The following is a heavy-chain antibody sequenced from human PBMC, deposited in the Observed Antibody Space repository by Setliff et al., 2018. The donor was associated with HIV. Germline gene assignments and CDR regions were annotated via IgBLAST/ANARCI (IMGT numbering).Heavy chain of an antibody. CDR1: GFSFSDHY. J-gene: IGHJ4*02. Sequence: GGSLRLSCAASGFSFSDHYMDWVRQAPGKGLEWVGRIKHRVEAFTTEYAASVRDRFTISRDDSKSSVYLQMNSLRAEDTATYYCARAFWIQLWPGFGGATYFDYWGQGTLVTVSS. CDR3: ARAFWIQLWPGFGGATYFDY. CDR2: IKHRVEAFTT. D-gene: IGHD5-18*01. V-gene: IGHV3-72*01.